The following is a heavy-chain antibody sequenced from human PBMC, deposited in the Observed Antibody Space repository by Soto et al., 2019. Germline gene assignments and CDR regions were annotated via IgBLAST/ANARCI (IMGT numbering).Heavy chain of an antibody. J-gene: IGHJ4*02. D-gene: IGHD2-21*02. CDR1: GVSVRSYT. V-gene: IGHV4-4*07. CDR2: VFSSVSA. CDR3: ARDGMTTGDT. Sequence: PSETLSLTCIVSGVSVRSYTWSWVRQPANMGLEWIGRVFSSVSATYNPSLKSRVTITMDTPENRISLKLDSVTAADAGVYYCARDGMTTGDTWGPGTAVTVSS.